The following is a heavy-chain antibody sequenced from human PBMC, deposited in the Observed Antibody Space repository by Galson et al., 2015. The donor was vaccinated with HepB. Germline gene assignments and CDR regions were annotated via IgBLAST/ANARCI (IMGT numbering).Heavy chain of an antibody. V-gene: IGHV3-9*01. D-gene: IGHD3-22*01. CDR3: AKDILRDPSGKVVVPIGGLDY. CDR1: GFTFDDYA. Sequence: SLRLSCAASGFTFDDYAMHWVRQAPGKGLEWVSGISWNSGSIGYADSVKGRFTISRDNAKNSLYLQMNSLRAEDTALYYCAKDILRDPSGKVVVPIGGLDYWGQGTLVTVSS. CDR2: ISWNSGSI. J-gene: IGHJ4*02.